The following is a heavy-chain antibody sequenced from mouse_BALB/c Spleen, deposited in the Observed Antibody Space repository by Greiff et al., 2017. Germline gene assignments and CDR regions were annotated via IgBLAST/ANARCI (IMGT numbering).Heavy chain of an antibody. Sequence: LVESGAELMKPGASVKISCKATGYTFSSYWIEWVKQRPGHGLEWIGEILPGSGSTNYNEKFKGKATFTADTSSNTAYMQLSSLTSEDSAVSNCARDTTVVATDYRGEGTTLTVSS. J-gene: IGHJ2*01. V-gene: IGHV1-9*01. CDR2: ILPGSGST. D-gene: IGHD1-1*01. CDR1: GYTFSSYW. CDR3: ARDTTVVATDY.